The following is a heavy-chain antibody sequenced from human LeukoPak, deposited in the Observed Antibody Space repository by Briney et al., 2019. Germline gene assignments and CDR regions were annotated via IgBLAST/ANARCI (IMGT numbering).Heavy chain of an antibody. Sequence: GGSLRLSCAASGFTFSSYEMNWVRQAPGKGLEWVSYISSGGSTIYYADSVKGRFTISRDNAKNSLYLQMNSLRAEDTAVYYCARGYDILTNAFDYWGQGTLVTVSS. V-gene: IGHV3-48*03. D-gene: IGHD3-9*01. CDR1: GFTFSSYE. J-gene: IGHJ4*02. CDR3: ARGYDILTNAFDY. CDR2: ISSGGSTI.